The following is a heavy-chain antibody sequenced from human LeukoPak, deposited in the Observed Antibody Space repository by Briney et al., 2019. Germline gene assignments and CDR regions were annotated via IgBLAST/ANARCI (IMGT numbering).Heavy chain of an antibody. D-gene: IGHD1-26*01. Sequence: SETLSLTCTVSGGSVTGGPSCWAWIRQPPGEGLEWIGSVYYSGSTYYNPSLKSRVAISVDTSENQFSLRLSSVTAADTAVYFCASGSRNAPVFDFWGQGTLVTVSS. CDR2: VYYSGST. CDR1: GGSVTGGPSC. V-gene: IGHV4-39*01. CDR3: ASGSRNAPVFDF. J-gene: IGHJ4*02.